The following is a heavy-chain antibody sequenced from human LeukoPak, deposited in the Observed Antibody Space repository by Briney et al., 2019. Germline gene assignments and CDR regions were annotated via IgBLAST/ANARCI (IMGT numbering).Heavy chain of an antibody. V-gene: IGHV1-18*01. CDR2: ISAYNGNT. D-gene: IGHD3-3*01. CDR3: ARERRITIFGVAWPRLNWFDP. Sequence: ASVKVSXKASGYTFTSYGIGWVRQAPGQGLEWMGWISAYNGNTNYAQKLQGRVTMTTDTSTSTAYMELRSLRSDDTAVYYCARERRITIFGVAWPRLNWFDPWGQGTLVTVSS. CDR1: GYTFTSYG. J-gene: IGHJ5*02.